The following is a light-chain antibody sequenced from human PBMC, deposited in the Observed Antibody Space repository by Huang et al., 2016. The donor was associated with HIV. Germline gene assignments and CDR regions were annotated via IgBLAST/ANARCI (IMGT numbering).Light chain of an antibody. V-gene: IGKV3-15*01. CDR1: QSVSSN. CDR2: GAS. CDR3: QQNNNWPPLFT. J-gene: IGKJ3*01. Sequence: EIVMTQSPATLSASPGERATLSCRARQSVSSNLAWYQQKPGQAPRLLIYGASTRATGIPARFSGSGSGTEFTLTISSLQSEDFAVYYCQQNNNWPPLFTFGPGTKVDIK.